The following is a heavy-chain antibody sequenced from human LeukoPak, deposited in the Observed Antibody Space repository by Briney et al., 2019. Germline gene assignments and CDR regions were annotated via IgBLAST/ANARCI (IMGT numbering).Heavy chain of an antibody. V-gene: IGHV4-34*01. CDR2: INHSGST. CDR1: GGSFSGYY. CDR3: ARHRVYGSGSRPFDAFDI. J-gene: IGHJ3*02. Sequence: SETLSLTCAVYGGSFSGYYWSWIRQPPGKGLEWIGEINHSGSTNYNPSLKSRVTISVDTSKNQFSLKLSSVTAADTAVYYCARHRVYGSGSRPFDAFDIWGQGTMVTVSS. D-gene: IGHD3-10*01.